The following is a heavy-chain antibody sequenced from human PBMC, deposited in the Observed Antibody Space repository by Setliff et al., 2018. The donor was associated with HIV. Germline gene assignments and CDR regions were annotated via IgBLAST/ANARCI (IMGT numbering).Heavy chain of an antibody. CDR2: INHNGST. J-gene: IGHJ4*02. V-gene: IGHV4-34*01. Sequence: SETLSLTCAVYGGSFSGYYWSWIRQSPGKGLEWIGEINHNGSTNYNPSLKSRVTISVDTSKNQFSLKLSSVTAADRAVYYCAQLGMVDDFDYWGQGTLVTVSS. CDR1: GGSFSGYY. D-gene: IGHD1-1*01. CDR3: AQLGMVDDFDY.